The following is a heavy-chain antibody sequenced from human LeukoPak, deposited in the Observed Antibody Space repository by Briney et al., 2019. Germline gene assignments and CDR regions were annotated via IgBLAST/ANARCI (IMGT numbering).Heavy chain of an antibody. J-gene: IGHJ4*02. D-gene: IGHD2-2*01. V-gene: IGHV4-59*08. CDR2: IYYSGSTKT. CDR3: ARIRGSTGHDDY. Sequence: KPSETLSLTCTVSGGSISSFYWSWIRQPPGKGLEWIGYIYYSGSTKTNSNPSLKSRVTISVDTSKNQFSLTLRSVTAADTAVYYCARIRGSTGHDDYWGQGTLVTASS. CDR1: GGSISSFY.